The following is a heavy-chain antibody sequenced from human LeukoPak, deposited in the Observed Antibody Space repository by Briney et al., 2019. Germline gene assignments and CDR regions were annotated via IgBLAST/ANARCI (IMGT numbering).Heavy chain of an antibody. CDR3: AKDGGIWFGESAFDF. D-gene: IGHD3-10*01. CDR2: IRYDGSNK. V-gene: IGHV3-30*02. J-gene: IGHJ3*01. CDR1: GFTFSSYG. Sequence: GGSLRLSCAASGFTFSSYGMHWVRQAPGKGLEWVAFIRYDGSNKYYADSVKGRFTISRDNSKNTLYLQMNSLRAEDTAVYYCAKDGGIWFGESAFDFWGQGTMVTASS.